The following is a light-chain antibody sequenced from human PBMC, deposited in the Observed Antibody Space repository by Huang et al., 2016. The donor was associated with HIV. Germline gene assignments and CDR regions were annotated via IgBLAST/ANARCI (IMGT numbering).Light chain of an antibody. CDR1: QSVSSN. J-gene: IGKJ3*01. V-gene: IGKV3-15*01. Sequence: EIVMTQSPATLSVSPGERATLSCRASQSVSSNLAWYQQKPAQAPRLRIYGASTRATGISARFSGRGSGTEFTLTISSLQSEDFAVYYCQQYNNWPFTFGPGTKVEIK. CDR3: QQYNNWPFT. CDR2: GAS.